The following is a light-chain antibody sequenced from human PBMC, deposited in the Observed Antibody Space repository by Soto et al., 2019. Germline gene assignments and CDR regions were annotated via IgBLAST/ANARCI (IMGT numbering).Light chain of an antibody. V-gene: IGKV3-20*01. J-gene: IGKJ1*01. CDR2: GAS. Sequence: PGETATLSCRTSQSVSASFLAWYQQKPGQAPRLLIFGASNRAAGVPDRLSGSGSGTDFTLTINRLEPEDLAVYYWQQYVASPWTFGQGTKVEIK. CDR1: QSVSASF. CDR3: QQYVASPWT.